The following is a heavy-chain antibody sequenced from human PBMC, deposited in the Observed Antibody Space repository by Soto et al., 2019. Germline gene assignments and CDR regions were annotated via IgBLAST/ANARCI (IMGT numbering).Heavy chain of an antibody. CDR1: GYTFSTYG. CDR3: ARDWKGAEGFEP. CDR2: IGADNGDT. V-gene: IGHV1-18*01. J-gene: IGHJ5*02. D-gene: IGHD1-1*01. Sequence: QVQLVQSGAEVKKPGASVKVSCKASGYTFSTYGFSWVRQAPGQGLERMGWIGADNGDTKYAQNFQGRVTMTTDTSTTTSYMELRSLTSDDTAVYFCARDWKGAEGFEPWGQGTLVTVSS.